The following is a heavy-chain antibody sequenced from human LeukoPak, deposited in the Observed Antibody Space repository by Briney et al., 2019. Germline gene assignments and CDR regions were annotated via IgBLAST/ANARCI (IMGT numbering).Heavy chain of an antibody. CDR1: GFTFSSYA. V-gene: IGHV3-23*01. Sequence: GGSLRLSCAASGFTFSSYAMSWVRQAPGKGLEWVSAISGSGGSTYYADSVKGRFTISRDNSKNTLYLQMNSLRAEDTAVYYCAKTPGPYDILTGYYIYTGYFDYWGQGTLVTVSS. CDR2: ISGSGGST. J-gene: IGHJ4*02. D-gene: IGHD3-9*01. CDR3: AKTPGPYDILTGYYIYTGYFDY.